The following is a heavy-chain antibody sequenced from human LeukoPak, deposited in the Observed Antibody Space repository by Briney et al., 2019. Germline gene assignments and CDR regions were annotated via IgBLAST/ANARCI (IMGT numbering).Heavy chain of an antibody. Sequence: GGSLRLSCAASGFSFSGSAIHWVRQASGKGLEWVGRIRSKTNNHATAYAASVKGRFTISRDNAKNSLYLQMNSLRAEDTAVYYCARRQFNWGSAFDIWGQGTMVTVSS. CDR3: ARRQFNWGSAFDI. CDR2: IRSKTNNHAT. CDR1: GFSFSGSA. J-gene: IGHJ3*02. V-gene: IGHV3-73*01. D-gene: IGHD7-27*01.